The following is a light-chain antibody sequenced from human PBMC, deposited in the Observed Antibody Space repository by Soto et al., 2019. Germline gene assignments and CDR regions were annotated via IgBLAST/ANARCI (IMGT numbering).Light chain of an antibody. CDR1: QGINDY. CDR3: QQFNVYPLT. J-gene: IGKJ4*01. Sequence: DIQLTQSPSFLSASVGDRVTITCRASQGINDYLAWYQQKPGKAPKLLIYAASTLQSEVPSRFRRRGSGTEFTLTIRRLQPEDFSTYYCQQFNVYPLTFGGGTKVEIK. CDR2: AAS. V-gene: IGKV1-9*01.